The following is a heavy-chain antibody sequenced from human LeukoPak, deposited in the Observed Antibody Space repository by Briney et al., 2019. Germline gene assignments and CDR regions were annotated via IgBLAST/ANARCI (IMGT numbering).Heavy chain of an antibody. CDR3: TRRAARWQFDL. CDR1: GFNFDDYA. CDR2: INWKTGNG. Sequence: GRSLRLSCAVSGFNFDDYAMHWVRHAPGRGLEWVSGINWKTGNGIYADSVKGRFTISRDYAKNSLYLQMSSLRAEDTALYYCTRRAARWQFDLWGRGTLLTVSS. V-gene: IGHV3-9*01. J-gene: IGHJ2*01. D-gene: IGHD5-24*01.